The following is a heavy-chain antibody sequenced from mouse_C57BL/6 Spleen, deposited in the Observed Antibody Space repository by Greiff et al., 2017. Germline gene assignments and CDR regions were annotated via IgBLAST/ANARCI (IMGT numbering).Heavy chain of an antibody. Sequence: VQLQQSGPVLVKPGASVKMSCKASGFTFTDYYMNWVKQSHGKSLEWIGVINPYNGGTSYNQKFKGKATFTVDKSSSTAYMELNSLTSEDSAVYYCARSGTGYWGQGTTLTVSS. CDR2: INPYNGGT. CDR1: GFTFTDYY. V-gene: IGHV1-19*01. J-gene: IGHJ2*01. CDR3: ARSGTGY. D-gene: IGHD4-1*01.